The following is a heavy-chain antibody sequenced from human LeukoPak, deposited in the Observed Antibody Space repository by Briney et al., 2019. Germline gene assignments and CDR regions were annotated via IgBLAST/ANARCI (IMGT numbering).Heavy chain of an antibody. CDR3: AKMQGYFDY. CDR1: GFTFSDSV. V-gene: IGHV3-73*01. Sequence: GGSLRLSCYVSGFTFSDSVIHWVRHAAGKGLEWVGRIRSKTKSGETAYAASVKGRFTISRDDSKDTAYLQMNSLKPEDTAVYYCAKMQGYFDYWGPGALVTVSS. J-gene: IGHJ4*02. CDR2: IRSKTKSGET.